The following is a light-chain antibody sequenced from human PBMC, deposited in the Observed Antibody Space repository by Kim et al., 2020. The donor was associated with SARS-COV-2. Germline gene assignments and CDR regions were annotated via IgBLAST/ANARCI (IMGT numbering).Light chain of an antibody. CDR2: DSS. J-gene: IGKJ1*01. CDR3: QQYNSYLRT. Sequence: ASVGDRVTITCRASQSISIWLAWYQQKPGKAPRLLMYDSSSLESGVPSRFSGSGSGTEFTLTISSLQPEEFATYYCQQYNSYLRTFGQGTKVDIK. CDR1: QSISIW. V-gene: IGKV1-5*01.